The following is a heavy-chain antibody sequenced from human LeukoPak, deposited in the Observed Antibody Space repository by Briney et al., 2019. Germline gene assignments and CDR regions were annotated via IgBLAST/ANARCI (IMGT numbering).Heavy chain of an antibody. CDR1: GFTFSSYA. V-gene: IGHV3-30-3*01. Sequence: GGSLRLSCAASGFTFSSYAMHWVRQAPGKGLERVAVISYDGSNKYYADSVKGRFTISRDNSKNTLYLQMNSLRAEDTAVYYCASLGQGGSSDSDYWGQGTLVTASS. CDR3: ASLGQGGSSDSDY. CDR2: ISYDGSNK. J-gene: IGHJ4*02. D-gene: IGHD1-26*01.